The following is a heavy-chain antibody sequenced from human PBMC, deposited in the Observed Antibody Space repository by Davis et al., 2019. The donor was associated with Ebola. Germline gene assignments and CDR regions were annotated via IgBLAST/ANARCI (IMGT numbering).Heavy chain of an antibody. J-gene: IGHJ5*02. V-gene: IGHV1-18*01. CDR3: ARDRYSVRKEGYSYFDP. D-gene: IGHD5-18*01. CDR1: GYSFSTYG. Sequence: ASVKVSCKASGYSFSTYGLNWVRQAPGQGLEWVGWINLYNGNTDSAQKFQGRVTMTTDTSTRTVYMELSSLRPDDTAVYYCARDRYSVRKEGYSYFDPWGQGTLVTVSS. CDR2: INLYNGNT.